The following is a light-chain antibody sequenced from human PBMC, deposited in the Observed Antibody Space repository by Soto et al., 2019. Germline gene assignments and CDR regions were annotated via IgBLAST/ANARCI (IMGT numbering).Light chain of an antibody. CDR3: CSYAGSYTFV. V-gene: IGLV2-11*01. Sequence: QLVLTQPRSVSGSPGQSVTISCTGTASDVGGYSYVSWYQQHPGKVPKLIIYDVSKWPSGVPDRFSGSKSGNTASLTISGLQAEDEGDYYCCSYAGSYTFVFGTGTKVTVL. J-gene: IGLJ1*01. CDR2: DVS. CDR1: ASDVGGYSY.